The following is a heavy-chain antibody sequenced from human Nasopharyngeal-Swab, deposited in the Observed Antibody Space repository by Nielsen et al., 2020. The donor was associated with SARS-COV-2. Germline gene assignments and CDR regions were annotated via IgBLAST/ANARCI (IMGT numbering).Heavy chain of an antibody. CDR1: GGSISSYY. V-gene: IGHV4-59*01. CDR2: IYYSGST. D-gene: IGHD6-19*01. J-gene: IGHJ4*02. Sequence: SETLSLTCTVSGGSISSYYLSWIRQPPGKGLEWIGYIYYSGSTNYNPSLKSRVTISVDTSKNQFSLKLSSVTAADTAVYYCARGGYSSGWVVYWGQGTLVTVSS. CDR3: ARGGYSSGWVVY.